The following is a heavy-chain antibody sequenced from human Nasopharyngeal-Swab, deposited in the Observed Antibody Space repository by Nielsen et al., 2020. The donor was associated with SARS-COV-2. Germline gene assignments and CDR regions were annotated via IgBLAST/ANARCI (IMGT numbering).Heavy chain of an antibody. D-gene: IGHD2-2*01. Sequence: GGSLRLSCKGSGYSFTSYWIGWVRQMPGKGLEWMGIIYPGDSDTRYSPSFQGQVTISADKSISTAYLQWSSLKASDTAMYFCARVGPSCFDYLGHGTPVTVSS. CDR3: ARVGPSCFDY. CDR2: IYPGDSDT. CDR1: GYSFTSYW. V-gene: IGHV5-51*01. J-gene: IGHJ4*01.